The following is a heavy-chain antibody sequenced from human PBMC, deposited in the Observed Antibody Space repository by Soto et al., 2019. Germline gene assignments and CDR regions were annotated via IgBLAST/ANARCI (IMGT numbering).Heavy chain of an antibody. Sequence: QVQLVQSGAEVKKPGSSVKVSCKASGCTFSSYAISWVRQAPGQGLEWMGGIIPISGTANYAQKFQGRVTITADESTSTVYMELSSLRSEDTAVYFCASSQGSSTSLEIYYYYYYGMDVWGQGTTVTVSS. CDR1: GCTFSSYA. CDR2: IIPISGTA. J-gene: IGHJ6*02. D-gene: IGHD2-2*01. V-gene: IGHV1-69*01. CDR3: ASSQGSSTSLEIYYYYYYGMDV.